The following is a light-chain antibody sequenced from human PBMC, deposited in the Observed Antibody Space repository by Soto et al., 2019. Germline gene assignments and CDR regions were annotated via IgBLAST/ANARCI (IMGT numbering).Light chain of an antibody. CDR1: RSDVGAYSY. CDR3: QSRDITLSGYV. CDR2: EVT. V-gene: IGLV2-14*01. J-gene: IGLJ1*01. Sequence: QSVLTQPASVSGSPGQSIAISCTGTRSDVGAYSYVSWYQQHPGKAPKLMISEVTNRPSGVSDRFSGSKSGNTASLTITALQAEDEADYYCQSRDITLSGYVFGIGTKVTV.